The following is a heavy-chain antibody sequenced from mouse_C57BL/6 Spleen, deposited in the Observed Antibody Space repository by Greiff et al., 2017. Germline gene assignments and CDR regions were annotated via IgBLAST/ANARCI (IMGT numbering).Heavy chain of an antibody. D-gene: IGHD2-4*01. CDR3: ARGGIYYDYDWYFDV. V-gene: IGHV5-6*01. CDR2: ISSGGSYT. Sequence: DVHLVESGGDLVKPGGSLKLSCAASGFTFSSYGMSWVRQTPDKRLEWVATISSGGSYTYYPDSVKGRFTISRDNAKNTLYLQMSSLKSEDTAMYYCARGGIYYDYDWYFDVWGTGTTVTVSS. J-gene: IGHJ1*03. CDR1: GFTFSSYG.